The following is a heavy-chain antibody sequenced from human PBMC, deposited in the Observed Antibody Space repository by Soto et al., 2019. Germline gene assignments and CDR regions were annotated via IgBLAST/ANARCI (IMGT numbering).Heavy chain of an antibody. CDR3: ARDRYDFWSGYYHSWFDP. V-gene: IGHV4-34*01. CDR1: GGSFSGYY. J-gene: IGHJ5*02. D-gene: IGHD3-3*01. Sequence: PSETLSLTCAVYGGSFSGYYWSWIRQPPGKGLEWIGEINHSGSTNYNPSLKSRVTISVDTSKNQFSLKLSSVTAADTAVYYCARDRYDFWSGYYHSWFDPWGQGTLVTVSS. CDR2: INHSGST.